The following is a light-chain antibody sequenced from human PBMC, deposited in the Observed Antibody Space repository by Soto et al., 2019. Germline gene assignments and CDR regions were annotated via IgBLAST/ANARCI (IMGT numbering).Light chain of an antibody. CDR1: SSNIGNNA. CDR3: AAWDDSLNGPV. J-gene: IGLJ2*01. Sequence: QSVLTQPPSVSEAPRQRVTISCSGNSSNIGNNAVNWYQQPPGEAPRLLIYYDDLLPSGVSDRFSGSKSGTSASLAISGLQYEDEAEYFCAAWDDSLNGPVFGGGTKLTVL. CDR2: YDD. V-gene: IGLV1-36*01.